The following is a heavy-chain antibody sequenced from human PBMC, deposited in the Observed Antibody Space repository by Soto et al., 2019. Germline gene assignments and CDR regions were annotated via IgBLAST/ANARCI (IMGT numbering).Heavy chain of an antibody. D-gene: IGHD3-10*01. J-gene: IGHJ5*02. V-gene: IGHV1-24*01. CDR1: GYTLTELS. Sequence: ASVKVSCKVSGYTLTELSMHWVRQAPGKGLEWMGGFDPEDGETIYAQKFQGRVTMTEDTSTDTAYMELSSLRSEDTAVYYCATFRQIWFGELLNGGPWGQGTLVTVSS. CDR2: FDPEDGET. CDR3: ATFRQIWFGELLNGGP.